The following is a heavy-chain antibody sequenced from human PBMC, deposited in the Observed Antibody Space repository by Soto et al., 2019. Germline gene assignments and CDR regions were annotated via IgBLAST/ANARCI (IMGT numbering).Heavy chain of an antibody. CDR1: GYTFTGHH. CDR2: INPISGGT. J-gene: IGHJ4*02. CDR3: AKDGRHCSGGSCPQGH. Sequence: ASVKVSCKTSGYTFTGHHIHWVRQAPGQGLEWMGWINPISGGTKYREKFQGRVSIARDKSSSTAYMELSSLTSDDSAVYYCAKDGRHCSGGSCPQGHWGQGTLVTVSS. D-gene: IGHD2-15*01. V-gene: IGHV1-2*02.